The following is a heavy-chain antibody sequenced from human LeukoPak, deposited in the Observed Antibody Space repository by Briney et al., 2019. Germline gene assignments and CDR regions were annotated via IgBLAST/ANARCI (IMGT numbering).Heavy chain of an antibody. J-gene: IGHJ1*01. D-gene: IGHD1-26*01. CDR1: GGSISSSSYY. V-gene: IGHV4-39*07. CDR2: IYYSGGT. CDR3: ASVIGGIVGANRGFQH. Sequence: SETLSLTCTVSGGSISSSSYYWGWIRQPPGKGLEWIGSIYYSGGTYYNPSLKSRVTISVDTSKNQFSLKLSSVTAADTAVYYCASVIGGIVGANRGFQHWGQGTLVTVSS.